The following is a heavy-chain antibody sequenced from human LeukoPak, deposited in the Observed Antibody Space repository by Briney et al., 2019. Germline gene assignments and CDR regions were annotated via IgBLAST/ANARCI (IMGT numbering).Heavy chain of an antibody. D-gene: IGHD2-21*02. CDR3: ARTVTAIAPWYFDY. J-gene: IGHJ4*02. Sequence: SETLSLTCTVSVGSISSSGYYWGWIRQPPGKGLEWIGSIYYSGSTYYNPSLKSRVTISVDTSKNQFSLKLSSVTAADTAVYYCARTVTAIAPWYFDYWGQGTLVTVSS. V-gene: IGHV4-39*01. CDR2: IYYSGST. CDR1: VGSISSSGYY.